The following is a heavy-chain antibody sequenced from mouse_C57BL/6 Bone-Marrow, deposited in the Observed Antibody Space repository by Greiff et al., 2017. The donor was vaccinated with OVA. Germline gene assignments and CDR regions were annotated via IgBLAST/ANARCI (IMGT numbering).Heavy chain of an antibody. Sequence: QVTLNVCGPGILQSSQTLSLTCSFSGFSLSTSGMGVSWIRQPSGQGLEWLAHIYWDDDTRYNPSLKSRLTISKATSRNQVFLKITIVDTADTATYYCARNYDGYYAYWGQGTTLTVSS. CDR1: GFSLSTSGMG. CDR2: IYWDDDT. V-gene: IGHV8-12*01. CDR3: ARNYDGYYAY. J-gene: IGHJ2*01. D-gene: IGHD2-3*01.